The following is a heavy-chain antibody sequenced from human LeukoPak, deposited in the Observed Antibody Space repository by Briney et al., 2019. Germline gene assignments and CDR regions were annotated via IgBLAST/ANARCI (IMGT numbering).Heavy chain of an antibody. CDR3: ASGAVAGRYFDY. CDR2: INSDGSST. CDR1: GFTFSSYW. Sequence: GGSLRLSCAASGFTFSSYWMHWVRQAPGKGLVWVSRINSDGSSTSYADSVKGRFTISRDNAKNTLYLQMNSLRAEDTAVYYCASGAVAGRYFDYWGQGTLVTVSS. J-gene: IGHJ4*02. D-gene: IGHD6-19*01. V-gene: IGHV3-74*01.